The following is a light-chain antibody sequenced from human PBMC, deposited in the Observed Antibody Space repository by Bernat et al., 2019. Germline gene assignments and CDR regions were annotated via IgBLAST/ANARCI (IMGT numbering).Light chain of an antibody. Sequence: EIVLTQSPATLSLSPGERATLSCRASQSVSSYLAWYQQKPGQAPSLLIYDASNRATGIPARFSGSGSGTDFTLTISSLEPEDFAVYYCQQRSNWQGYTFGQGTKLEIK. CDR2: DAS. CDR3: QQRSNWQGYT. V-gene: IGKV3-11*01. J-gene: IGKJ2*01. CDR1: QSVSSY.